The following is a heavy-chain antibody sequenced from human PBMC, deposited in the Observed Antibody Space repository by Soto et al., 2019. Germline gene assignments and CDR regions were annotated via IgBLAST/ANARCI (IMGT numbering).Heavy chain of an antibody. CDR3: ARAVYVSFPGNYLDY. V-gene: IGHV1-46*02. CDR2: INPTGGAT. Sequence: QVQLVQSGAEVKKPGASVKVSCKAFGYSFNNYYLHWVRQAPGQGLEWMGIINPTGGATTYEQKFQGRITMTIDTSTTTVYLEVSSLRSDDTAVYFCARAVYVSFPGNYLDYWGLGTLVTVSS. D-gene: IGHD3-10*02. J-gene: IGHJ4*02. CDR1: GYSFNNYY.